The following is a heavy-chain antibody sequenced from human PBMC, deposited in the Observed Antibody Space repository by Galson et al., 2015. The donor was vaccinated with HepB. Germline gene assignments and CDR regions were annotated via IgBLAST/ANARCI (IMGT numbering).Heavy chain of an antibody. CDR3: VKAGSWFGGDCFDP. CDR1: GFIFRHHA. CDR2: INGRGSTR. J-gene: IGHJ5*02. V-gene: IGHV3-23*01. Sequence: SLRLSCAGSGFIFRHHAMAWIRQAPGKGLEWVSGINGRGSTRSYSDAVKGRFSISRDNSKDTVFLQMDNLRAEDTAVYYCVKAGSWFGGDCFDPWGQGAPATVS. D-gene: IGHD3-16*01.